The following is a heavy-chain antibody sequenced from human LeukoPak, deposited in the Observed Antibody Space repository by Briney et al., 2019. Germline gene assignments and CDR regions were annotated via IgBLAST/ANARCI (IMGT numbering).Heavy chain of an antibody. J-gene: IGHJ4*02. Sequence: GGSLRLSCAASGFTFSSYGMSWVRQAPGKGLEWVSAISGSGGSTYYADSVKGRFTISRDNSKNTLYLQMNSLRAEDTAVYYCAKDRIAVAGKLAGMHWGQGTLVTVSS. CDR1: GFTFSSYG. V-gene: IGHV3-23*01. D-gene: IGHD6-19*01. CDR3: AKDRIAVAGKLAGMH. CDR2: ISGSGGST.